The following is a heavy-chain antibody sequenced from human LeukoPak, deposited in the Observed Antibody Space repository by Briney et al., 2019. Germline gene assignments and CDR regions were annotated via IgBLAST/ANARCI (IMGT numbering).Heavy chain of an antibody. J-gene: IGHJ4*02. V-gene: IGHV4-39*01. CDR2: IYYSGST. CDR3: ARSDYYDSSGYHPYFDY. CDR1: GGSISSSSYY. D-gene: IGHD3-22*01. Sequence: PSETLSLTCTVSGGSISSSSYYWGWIRQPPGKGLEWIGSIYYSGSTYYNPSLKSRVTISVDTSKNQFSLKLSSVTAADTAVYYCARSDYYDSSGYHPYFDYWGQGTLVTVSS.